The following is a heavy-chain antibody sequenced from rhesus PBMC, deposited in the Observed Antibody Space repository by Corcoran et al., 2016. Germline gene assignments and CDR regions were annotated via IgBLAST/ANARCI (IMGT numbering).Heavy chain of an antibody. CDR1: GFSLSTSGMG. D-gene: IGHD6-13*01. V-gene: IGHV2S1*01. J-gene: IGHJ4*01. CDR3: ARGGSWSILLPDY. Sequence: QVTLKESGPALVKPTQTLTLTCTFSGFSLSTSGMGVGWISQPPGKALEWLASIYWDDDKYYSTSLKVRLTISNDTSKNQVVLTMTNMDPVDTATYYCARGGSWSILLPDYWGQGVPVTVSS. CDR2: IYWDDDK.